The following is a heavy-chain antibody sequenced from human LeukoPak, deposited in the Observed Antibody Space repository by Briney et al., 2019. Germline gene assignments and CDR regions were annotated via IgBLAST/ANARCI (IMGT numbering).Heavy chain of an antibody. V-gene: IGHV4-61*01. CDR1: GYSISSGYY. D-gene: IGHD1-26*01. CDR2: IYYSGNT. Sequence: SETLSLTCTVSGYSISSGYYWGWIRQPPGKGLEWIAYIYYSGNTNYNPSLKSRVTISVDTSKNQFSLKLSSVTAEDTAVYYCARDVGATPGYFDYWGQGTLVTVSS. CDR3: ARDVGATPGYFDY. J-gene: IGHJ4*02.